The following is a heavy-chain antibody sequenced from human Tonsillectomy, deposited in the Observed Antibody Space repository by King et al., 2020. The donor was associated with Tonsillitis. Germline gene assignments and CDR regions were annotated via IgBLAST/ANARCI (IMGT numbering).Heavy chain of an antibody. CDR2: IYYSGTT. D-gene: IGHD2-2*01. Sequence: QLQESGPGLVKPSETLSLTCIVSGGSISSSNYYWGWIRQPPGKGLEWIGGIYYSGTTYSSPSLKSRVTISVDKFKNQFSLKLTSVTAADTAVFYCARGPTIKYFDYWGRGTLVTVSS. V-gene: IGHV4-39*01. CDR1: GGSISSSNYY. J-gene: IGHJ4*01. CDR3: ARGPTIKYFDY.